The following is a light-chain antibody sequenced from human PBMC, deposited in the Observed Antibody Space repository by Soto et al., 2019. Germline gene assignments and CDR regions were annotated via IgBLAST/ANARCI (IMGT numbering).Light chain of an antibody. Sequence: EIVMTQSPGTLSLSPGETATLSCRASQSVDSNYLAWYQQKPGQAPRLLVYGISTRATDIPARFSGSGSGTEFTLAISSLQSEDFGISYGQQHSKWPITFGQGTLLEIK. CDR2: GIS. CDR1: QSVDSN. CDR3: QQHSKWPIT. J-gene: IGKJ5*01. V-gene: IGKV3-15*01.